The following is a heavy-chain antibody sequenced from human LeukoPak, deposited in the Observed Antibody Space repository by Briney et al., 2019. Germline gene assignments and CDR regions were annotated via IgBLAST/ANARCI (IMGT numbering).Heavy chain of an antibody. CDR2: MNPNSGNT. D-gene: IGHD3-10*01. V-gene: IGHV1-8*01. Sequence: APVKVSCKASGYTFTSYDIDWVRQATGQGLEWMGWMNPNSGNTGYAQKFQGRVTMTRNTSISTAYMELSSLRSEDTAVYYCARGKVGGSGSYYNEYNWFDPWGQGTLVTVSS. J-gene: IGHJ5*02. CDR1: GYTFTSYD. CDR3: ARGKVGGSGSYYNEYNWFDP.